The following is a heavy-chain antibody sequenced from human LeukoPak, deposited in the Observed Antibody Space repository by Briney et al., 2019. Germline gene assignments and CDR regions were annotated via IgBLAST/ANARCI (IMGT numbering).Heavy chain of an antibody. V-gene: IGHV3-23*01. D-gene: IGHD3-10*02. J-gene: IGHJ4*02. CDR1: GFTFSSYA. CDR2: ISGSGGST. Sequence: SGGSLRLSCAASGFTFSSYAMSWVRQAPGKGLEWVSAISGSGGSTYYADSVKGRFTISRDNSKNTLYLQMNSLRAEDTAVYYCAKDYIMFATDRSILQTVFDYWGQGTLVTVSS. CDR3: AKDYIMFATDRSILQTVFDY.